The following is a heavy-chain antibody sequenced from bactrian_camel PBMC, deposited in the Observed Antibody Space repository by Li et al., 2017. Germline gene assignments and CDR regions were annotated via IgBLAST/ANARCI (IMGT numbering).Heavy chain of an antibody. CDR3: AAETIHGGRWSLDATGYKY. D-gene: IGHD6*01. CDR2: IFGGGTT. Sequence: HVQLVESGGGSVQPGGSLRLSCVASGSTDRSYCMAWFRQPPGKEREGVAGIFGGGTTYYADSVKGRFTISQDSATNTVYLEMNSLKAEDTGMHICAAETIHGGRWSLDATGYKYWGQGTQVTVS. V-gene: IGHV3S9*01. J-gene: IGHJ4*01. CDR1: GSTDRSYC.